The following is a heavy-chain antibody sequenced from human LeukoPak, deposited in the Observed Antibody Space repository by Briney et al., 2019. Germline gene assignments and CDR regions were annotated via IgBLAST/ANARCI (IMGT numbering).Heavy chain of an antibody. CDR3: GRGGYSYGTYYYYYMDV. V-gene: IGHV4-59*01. CDR2: IYYSGST. D-gene: IGHD5-18*01. Sequence: SETLSLTCTVSGVSISSYYWSWIRQPPGKGLEWIGYIYYSGSTNYNPSLKSRVTISVDTSKNQFSLKLSSVTAADTAVYYCGRGGYSYGTYYYYYMDVWGKGTTVTVSS. J-gene: IGHJ6*03. CDR1: GVSISSYY.